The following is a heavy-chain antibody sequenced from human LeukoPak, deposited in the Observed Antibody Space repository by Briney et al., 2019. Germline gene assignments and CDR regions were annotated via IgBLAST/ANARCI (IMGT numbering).Heavy chain of an antibody. CDR2: IYHSGST. CDR1: GYSISSGYY. V-gene: IGHV4-38-2*01. Sequence: PSETLSLTCAVSGYSISSGYYWGWIRPPPGKGLEWIGSIYHSGSTYYNPSLKSRVTISVDTSKNQFSLKLSSVTAADTAVYYCARGSPLYGDLGLDWGQGTLVTVSS. D-gene: IGHD4-17*01. CDR3: ARGSPLYGDLGLD. J-gene: IGHJ4*02.